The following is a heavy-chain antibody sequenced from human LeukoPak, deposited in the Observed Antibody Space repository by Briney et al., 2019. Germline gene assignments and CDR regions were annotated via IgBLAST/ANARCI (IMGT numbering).Heavy chain of an antibody. CDR2: ISWNSGSI. V-gene: IGHV3-9*01. J-gene: IGHJ5*02. CDR1: GFTFDDYA. CDR3: AKDMRPMVRGVIEFDP. Sequence: GGSLRLPCAASGFTFDDYAMHWVRQAPGKGLEWVSGISWNSGSIGYADSVKGRFTISRDNAKNSLYLQMNSLRAEDTALYYCAKDMRPMVRGVIEFDPWGQGTLVTVSS. D-gene: IGHD3-10*01.